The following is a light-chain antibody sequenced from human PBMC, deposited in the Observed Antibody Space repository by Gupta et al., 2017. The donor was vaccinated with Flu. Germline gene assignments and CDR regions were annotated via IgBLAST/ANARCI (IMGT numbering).Light chain of an antibody. CDR1: SSDVGAYRY. Sequence: QSALTQPASVSGSPGQSITISCTGTSSDVGAYRYVSWYQQHPGKAPKLILYEVNNRPSGVSDRFSGSKSGNTASLTISGLQAEDEADYYCSSYTSDSSVFGTGTTVTVL. V-gene: IGLV2-14*01. CDR3: SSYTSDSSV. J-gene: IGLJ1*01. CDR2: EVN.